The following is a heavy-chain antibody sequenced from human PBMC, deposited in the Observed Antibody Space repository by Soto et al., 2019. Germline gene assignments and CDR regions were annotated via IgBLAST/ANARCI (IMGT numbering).Heavy chain of an antibody. CDR1: GYTFTGDY. CDR3: ARPRGRVAGDAFDI. Sequence: ASVKVSCKASGYTFTGDYMHWVRQAPGQGLEWMGWISAYNGNTNYAQKLQGRVTMTTDTSTSTAYMELRSLRSDDTAVYYCARPRGRVAGDAFDIWGQGTMVTVS. CDR2: ISAYNGNT. J-gene: IGHJ3*02. D-gene: IGHD6-19*01. V-gene: IGHV1-18*04.